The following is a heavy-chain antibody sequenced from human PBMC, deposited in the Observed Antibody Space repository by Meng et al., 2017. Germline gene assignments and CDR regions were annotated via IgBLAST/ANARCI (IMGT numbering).Heavy chain of an antibody. D-gene: IGHD3-16*01. CDR3: ARTRGDYYFDY. CDR1: CDSLTVGSHY. J-gene: IGHJ4*02. Sequence: LPPSGPGLLRPSDPLSLPCTVSCDSLTVGSHYWRWIRPPPWKGLEWIWYIDYGGSTSYNPSHRSRVTISVDTSNNQFSLKLSSVTAADTAVFYCARTRGDYYFDYWGQGTLFTVSS. V-gene: IGHV4-61*01. CDR2: IDYGGST.